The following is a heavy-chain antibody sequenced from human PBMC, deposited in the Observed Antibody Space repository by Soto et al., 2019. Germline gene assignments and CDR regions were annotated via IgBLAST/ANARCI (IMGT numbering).Heavy chain of an antibody. V-gene: IGHV4-34*01. D-gene: IGHD2-15*01. CDR2: INHSGST. J-gene: IGHJ3*02. Sequence: QVQLQQWGAGLLKPSETLSLTCAVYGGSFSGYYWSWIRQPPGKGLEWIGEINHSGSTNYNPSLKSRVTISVDTSKNQFSLKLSSVTAADTAVYYCARDRGCSGGSCRPRIRAAFDIWGQGTMVTVSS. CDR1: GGSFSGYY. CDR3: ARDRGCSGGSCRPRIRAAFDI.